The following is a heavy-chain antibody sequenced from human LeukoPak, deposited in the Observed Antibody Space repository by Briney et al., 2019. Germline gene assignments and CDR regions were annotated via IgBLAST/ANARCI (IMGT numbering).Heavy chain of an antibody. Sequence: GGSLRLSCAASGFAFSSYAMSWVRQAPGKGLEWVSSITGSGGTTYYANSVKGRFSISRDNSKNTLFLQMNSLRAEDTAVYYCARLTADGRLYFVDWGPGTLVTVSS. V-gene: IGHV3-23*01. J-gene: IGHJ4*02. CDR1: GFAFSSYA. D-gene: IGHD6-13*01. CDR2: ITGSGGTT. CDR3: ARLTADGRLYFVD.